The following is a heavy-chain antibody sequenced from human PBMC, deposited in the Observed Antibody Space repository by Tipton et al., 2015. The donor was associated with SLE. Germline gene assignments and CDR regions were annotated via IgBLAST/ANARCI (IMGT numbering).Heavy chain of an antibody. CDR2: IYYGVPG. V-gene: IGHV4-59*07. D-gene: IGHD1-26*01. CDR1: GGSFSGYY. Sequence: TLSLTCAVYGGSFSGYYWSWIRQSPGKGLEWMGYIYYGVPGNYSPSLKSRLSISVDTSENQFSMRLSSVTAADSAVYYCARGSRVEEELDFWGQGTLVTVSS. CDR3: ARGSRVEEELDF. J-gene: IGHJ4*02.